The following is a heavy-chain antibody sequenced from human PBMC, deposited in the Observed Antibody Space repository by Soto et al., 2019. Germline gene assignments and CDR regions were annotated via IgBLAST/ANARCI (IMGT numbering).Heavy chain of an antibody. Sequence: TLSLTCTVSGGSISSGNFYWSWIRQPPGKGLEGSGYIYYSGITYYNASLKSRITMSMDTSKNQFSLKLSSVTAADTAVYYCARNGVVIKWFDPWGQGTLVTVSS. CDR1: GGSISSGNFY. CDR2: IYYSGIT. J-gene: IGHJ5*02. D-gene: IGHD3-3*01. V-gene: IGHV4-30-4*01. CDR3: ARNGVVIKWFDP.